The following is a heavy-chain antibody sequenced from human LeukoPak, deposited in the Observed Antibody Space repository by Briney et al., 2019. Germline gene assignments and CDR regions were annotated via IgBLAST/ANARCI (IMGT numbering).Heavy chain of an antibody. J-gene: IGHJ4*02. CDR3: ARANMGYDFWSGYFP. D-gene: IGHD3-3*01. V-gene: IGHV3-30*03. CDR2: MSYDGSKE. Sequence: GGSLRLSCAASGFTFSSYGMHWVRQAPGKGLEWVAVMSYDGSKEYYADSVKGRFTISRDNSKNTLYLQMNSLRVEDTAVYYCARANMGYDFWSGYFPWGQGTLVTVSS. CDR1: GFTFSSYG.